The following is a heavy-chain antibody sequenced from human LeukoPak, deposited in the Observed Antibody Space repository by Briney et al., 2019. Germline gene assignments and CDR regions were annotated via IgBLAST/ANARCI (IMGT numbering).Heavy chain of an antibody. CDR1: GFTFSNYA. D-gene: IGHD6-19*01. CDR2: ISGSGGST. V-gene: IGHV3-23*01. J-gene: IGHJ1*01. CDR3: ASRSGWYKEEYFQH. Sequence: GGSLRLSCAASGFTFSNYAMSWVRQAPEKGLEWVSSISGSGGSTYYADSVKGRFTISRDNSKNTLYLQMNSLRAEDTAVYYCASRSGWYKEEYFQHWGQGTLVTVSS.